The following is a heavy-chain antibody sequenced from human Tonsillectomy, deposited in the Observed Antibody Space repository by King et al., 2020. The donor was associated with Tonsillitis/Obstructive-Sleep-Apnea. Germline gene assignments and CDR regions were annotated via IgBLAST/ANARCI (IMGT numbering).Heavy chain of an antibody. CDR1: GFTVSSNY. CDR2: IYSGGST. CDR3: AAGGVILDGGF. Sequence: VQLVESGGGLIQPGGSLRLSCAASGFTVSSNYMSWVRQAPGKGLEWVSVIYSGGSTYYADSVKGRFTISRDNSKNTVYLQMNSLGAEDTAGYYWAAGGVILDGGFWGQGTLVTVSS. D-gene: IGHD1-1*01. V-gene: IGHV3-53*01. J-gene: IGHJ4*02.